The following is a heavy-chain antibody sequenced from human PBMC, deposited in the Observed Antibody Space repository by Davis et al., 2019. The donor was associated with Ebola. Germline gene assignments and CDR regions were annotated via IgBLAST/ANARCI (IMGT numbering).Heavy chain of an antibody. CDR1: GFTFSSYW. CDR3: AKANLMAAADAYGMDV. D-gene: IGHD6-13*01. J-gene: IGHJ6*02. Sequence: HTGGSLRLSCAASGFTFSSYWMHWVRQAPGKGLVWVSRINSDGSSTSYADSVKGRFTISRDNAKNTLYLQMNSLRAEDTAVYYCAKANLMAAADAYGMDVWGQGTTVTVSS. V-gene: IGHV3-74*01. CDR2: INSDGSST.